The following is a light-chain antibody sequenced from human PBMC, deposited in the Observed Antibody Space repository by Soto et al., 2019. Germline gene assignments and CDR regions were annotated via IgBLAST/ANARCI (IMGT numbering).Light chain of an antibody. CDR3: SSYSSSTNLYV. Sequence: QSALTQPASVSGSPGQSITISCTGISGDIGTYNYVSWYRQHPGKAPIFIIYGASNRPSGVSSRFSGSRSGNTASLTISGLQAEDEAEYYCSSYSSSTNLYVFGTGTKVTVL. J-gene: IGLJ1*01. CDR2: GAS. V-gene: IGLV2-14*01. CDR1: SGDIGTYNY.